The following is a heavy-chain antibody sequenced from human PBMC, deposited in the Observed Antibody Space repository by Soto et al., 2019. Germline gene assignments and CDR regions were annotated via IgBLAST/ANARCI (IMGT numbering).Heavy chain of an antibody. Sequence: GGSLRLSCAASGFTVSSNYMSWVRQAPGKGLEWVSVIYSGGSTYYADSVKGRFTISRDNSKNTLYLQMNSLRAEDTAVYYCARYWGEAATFDYWGQGTLVTVSS. CDR2: IYSGGST. J-gene: IGHJ4*02. D-gene: IGHD2-15*01. CDR3: ARYWGEAATFDY. V-gene: IGHV3-66*01. CDR1: GFTVSSNY.